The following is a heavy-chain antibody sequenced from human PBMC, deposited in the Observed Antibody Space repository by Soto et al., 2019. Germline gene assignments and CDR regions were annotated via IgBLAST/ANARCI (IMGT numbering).Heavy chain of an antibody. D-gene: IGHD2-8*02. Sequence: SETLSLTCFVSGYSITAGGYYWSWIRHHPGKGLEWIGSFYSSGSIIYNPSLRSRVSISGDTSSNHFSMSLTSVTAADTARYHCPSMSSTGSGWLHPWRQRTLVTASS. CDR2: FYSSGSI. V-gene: IGHV4-31*03. CDR3: PSMSSTGSGWLHP. CDR1: GYSITAGGYY. J-gene: IGHJ5*02.